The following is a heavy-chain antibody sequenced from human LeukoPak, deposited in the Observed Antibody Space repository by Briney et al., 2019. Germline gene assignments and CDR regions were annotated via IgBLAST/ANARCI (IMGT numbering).Heavy chain of an antibody. CDR1: GGSFSGYY. CDR3: ARVRIAARPFDY. J-gene: IGHJ4*02. D-gene: IGHD6-6*01. CDR2: INHSGST. V-gene: IGHV4-34*01. Sequence: PSETLSLTCAVYGGSFSGYYWSWIRQPLGKGLEWIGEINHSGSTNYNPSLKSRVTISVDTSKNQFSLKLSSVTAADTAVYYCARVRIAARPFDYWGQGTLVTVSS.